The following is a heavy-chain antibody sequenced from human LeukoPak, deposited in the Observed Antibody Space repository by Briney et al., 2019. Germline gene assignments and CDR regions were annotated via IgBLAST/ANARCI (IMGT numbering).Heavy chain of an antibody. J-gene: IGHJ3*02. CDR1: GGSISSYY. CDR3: ARDRSRGYDGDAFDI. V-gene: IGHV4-59*01. Sequence: SETLSLTCTVFGGSISSYYWSWIRQPPGKGLEWIGYIYNSGSTNYNPSLKSRVTISVDTSKNQFSLKLSSVTAADTAVYYCARDRSRGYDGDAFDIWGQGTMVTVSS. CDR2: IYNSGST. D-gene: IGHD5-12*01.